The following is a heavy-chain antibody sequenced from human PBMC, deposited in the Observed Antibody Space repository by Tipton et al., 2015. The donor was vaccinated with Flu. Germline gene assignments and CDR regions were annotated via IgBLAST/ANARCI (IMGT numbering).Heavy chain of an antibody. V-gene: IGHV1-2*06. CDR1: GYTFTGYY. CDR3: ARAYYYGSGSYYDY. Sequence: QLVQSGAEVKKPGASVKVSCKASGYTFTGYYMHWVRQAPGQGLEWMGRINPNSGGTNYAQKFQGRVTMTRDTSISTAYMELSRLRSDDMAVYYCARAYYYGSGSYYDYWGQGTLVTVSS. J-gene: IGHJ4*02. CDR2: INPNSGGT. D-gene: IGHD3-10*01.